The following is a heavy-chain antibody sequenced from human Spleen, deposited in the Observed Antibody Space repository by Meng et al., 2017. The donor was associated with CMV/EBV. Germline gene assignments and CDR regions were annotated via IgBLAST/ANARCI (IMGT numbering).Heavy chain of an antibody. J-gene: IGHJ6*02. CDR2: ISSSSSYI. D-gene: IGHD3-3*01. V-gene: IGHV3-21*04. CDR3: ARDPRPTYYDFWSGPPRSDGMDV. Sequence: MNWVRQDPGKGLEWVSSISSSSSYIYYADSVKGRFTISRDNAKNSLHLQMNSLRAEDTALYYCARDPRPTYYDFWSGPPRSDGMDVWGQGTTVTVSS.